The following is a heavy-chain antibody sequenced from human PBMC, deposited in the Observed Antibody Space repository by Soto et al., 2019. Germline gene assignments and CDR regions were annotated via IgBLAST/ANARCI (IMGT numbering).Heavy chain of an antibody. CDR3: ARGGSTWFLAY. CDR2: IYDNGST. CDR1: GGSVSRGSYY. Sequence: SETLSLTCTVSGGSVSRGSYYWSWVRQPPGKGLEWIGYIYDNGSTEYKSSLRSRVTTSVDTAKNQFSLRLTSVNTADPAVYSCARGGSTWFLAYWGQGSLVSVSS. J-gene: IGHJ4*02. D-gene: IGHD6-13*01. V-gene: IGHV4-61*01.